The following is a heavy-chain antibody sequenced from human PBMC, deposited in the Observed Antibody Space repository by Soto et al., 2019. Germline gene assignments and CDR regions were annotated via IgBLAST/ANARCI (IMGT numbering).Heavy chain of an antibody. V-gene: IGHV1-46*01. CDR1: GYTFTSYY. J-gene: IGHJ4*02. D-gene: IGHD3-10*01. CDR3: ARVWSYYGSGSYYTSYYFDY. CDR2: INPSGGST. Sequence: GPSVKVSCKASGYTFTSYYMHWVRQAPGQGLEWMGIINPSGGSTSYAQKFQGRVTMTRDTSTSTVYMELSSLRSEDTAVYYCARVWSYYGSGSYYTSYYFDYWGQGTLVTVSS.